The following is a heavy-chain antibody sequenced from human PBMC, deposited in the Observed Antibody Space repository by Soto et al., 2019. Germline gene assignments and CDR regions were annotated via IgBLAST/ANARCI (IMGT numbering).Heavy chain of an antibody. J-gene: IGHJ5*02. CDR2: IYSGGTT. D-gene: IGHD3-22*01. CDR1: GFTVSSNY. V-gene: IGHV3-66*01. Sequence: EVQLVESGGGLVQRGGSLRLSCAASGFTVSSNYMSWVRQAPGKGLEWVSVIYSGGTTYYADSVKGRFTISRDNSKNTLYLQMNSLRAVDTAVYYCARNGDSSDYRGWFDPWGQGTLVTVSS. CDR3: ARNGDSSDYRGWFDP.